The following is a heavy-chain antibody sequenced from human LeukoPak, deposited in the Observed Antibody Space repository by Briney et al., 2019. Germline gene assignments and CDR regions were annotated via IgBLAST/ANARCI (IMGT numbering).Heavy chain of an antibody. Sequence: GGSLRLSCAASGFTFSSYAMSWVRQAPGKGPEWVSGIGNSGDRTFYADSVKGRFTISRDNSKNTLYLQMNSLRVEDAALYYCAKGGVWGQGIAVTVSS. CDR1: GFTFSSYA. V-gene: IGHV3-23*01. CDR2: IGNSGDRT. CDR3: AKGGV. J-gene: IGHJ6*02.